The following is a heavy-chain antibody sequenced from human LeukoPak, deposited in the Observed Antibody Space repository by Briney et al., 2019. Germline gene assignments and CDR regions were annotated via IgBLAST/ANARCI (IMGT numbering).Heavy chain of an antibody. CDR3: ARPDGYNFRLDY. CDR1: GGTFSSYA. CDR2: IIPIFGTA. J-gene: IGHJ4*02. D-gene: IGHD5-24*01. V-gene: IGHV1-69*01. Sequence: ASVKLSCKASGGTFSSYAISWVRRAPGQGLEWMGGIIPIFGTANYAQKFQGRVTITADESTSTAYMELSSLRSEDTAVYYCARPDGYNFRLDYWGQGTLVTVTS.